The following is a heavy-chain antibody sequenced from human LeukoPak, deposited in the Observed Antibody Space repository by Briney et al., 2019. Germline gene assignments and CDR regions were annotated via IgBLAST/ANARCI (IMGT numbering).Heavy chain of an antibody. CDR2: FDPEDGET. D-gene: IGHD3-9*01. J-gene: IGHJ4*02. CDR3: ATVGGLDILTGYPRDY. Sequence: ASVKVSCKGSGYTLTELSMHWVRQAPGKGLEWMGGFDPEDGETIYAQRFQGRVTMTEDTSTDTAHMELSSLRSEDTAMYYCATVGGLDILTGYPRDYWGQGTLVTVSS. CDR1: GYTLTELS. V-gene: IGHV1-24*01.